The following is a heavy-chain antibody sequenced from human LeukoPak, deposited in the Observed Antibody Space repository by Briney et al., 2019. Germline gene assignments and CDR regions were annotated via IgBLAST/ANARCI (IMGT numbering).Heavy chain of an antibody. CDR3: ARESGKFDY. CDR2: ISGDGVST. V-gene: IGHV3-43*02. Sequence: GGSLRLSCVASGLPIGDFAMHWVRQAPGQGLEWVSLISGDGVSTFFADSVKGRFSISRDNSKNSLSLEMSSLRTEDTAMYYCARESGKFDYWGQGTLVAVSS. CDR1: GLPIGDFA. J-gene: IGHJ4*02.